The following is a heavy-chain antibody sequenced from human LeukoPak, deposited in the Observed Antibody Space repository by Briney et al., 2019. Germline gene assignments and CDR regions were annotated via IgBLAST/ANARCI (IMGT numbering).Heavy chain of an antibody. J-gene: IGHJ6*02. D-gene: IGHD5-12*01. CDR2: IKQDGSEK. CDR3: AKRLVATIHGYYYYGMDV. CDR1: GFTFSSYW. Sequence: GGSLRLSCAASGFTFSSYWMSWVRQAPGKGLEWVANIKQDGSEKYYVDSVKGRFTISRDNAKNSLYLQMNSLRAEDTAVYYCAKRLVATIHGYYYYGMDVWGQGTTVTVSS. V-gene: IGHV3-7*03.